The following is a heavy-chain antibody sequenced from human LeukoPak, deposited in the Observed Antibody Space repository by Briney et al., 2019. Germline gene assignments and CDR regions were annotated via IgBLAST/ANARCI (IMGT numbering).Heavy chain of an antibody. Sequence: GGSLRLSCTASGFTFSNFVMTWVRQAPGKGLEWVSSLTVSGSHTYYADSVKGRFTISRDNPKNTLYLLMNSLRAEDTAVYYCAKRGDTKYFALWGRGTLVTVSS. CDR1: GFTFSNFV. CDR3: AKRGDTKYFAL. D-gene: IGHD3-16*01. V-gene: IGHV3-23*01. CDR2: LTVSGSHT. J-gene: IGHJ2*01.